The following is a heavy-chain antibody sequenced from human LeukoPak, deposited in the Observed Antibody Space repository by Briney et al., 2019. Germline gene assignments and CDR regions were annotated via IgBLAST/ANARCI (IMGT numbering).Heavy chain of an antibody. V-gene: IGHV3-48*01. CDR2: ISSSSSPI. D-gene: IGHD5-24*01. Sequence: PGGSLRLSCAASGFTFSSYTMNWVRQAPGKGLEWVSSISSSSSPIYYADSVKGRFTISRDNAKNSLYLQMNSLRAEDTAVYYGASAEMATINGYWGQGTLVTVSS. J-gene: IGHJ4*02. CDR1: GFTFSSYT. CDR3: ASAEMATINGY.